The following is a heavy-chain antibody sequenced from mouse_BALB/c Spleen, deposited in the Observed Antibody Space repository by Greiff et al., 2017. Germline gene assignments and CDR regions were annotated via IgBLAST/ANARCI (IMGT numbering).Heavy chain of an antibody. CDR2: INPSSGYT. CDR3: ARGAAELYYAMDY. CDR1: GYTFTSYT. J-gene: IGHJ4*01. V-gene: IGHV1-4*01. D-gene: IGHD1-3*01. Sequence: VQLQQSGAELARPGASVKMSCKASGYTFTSYTMHWVKQRPGQGLEWIGYINPSSGYTNYNQKFKDKATLTADKSSSTAYMQLSSLTSEDAAVYYCARGAAELYYAMDYWGQGTSVTVSS.